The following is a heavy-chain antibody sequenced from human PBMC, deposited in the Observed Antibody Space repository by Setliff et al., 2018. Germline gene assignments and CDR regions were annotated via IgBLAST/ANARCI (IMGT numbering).Heavy chain of an antibody. J-gene: IGHJ6*03. CDR2: IKWNGGDR. V-gene: IGHV3-20*04. D-gene: IGHD3-22*01. CDR1: GFTFDDYD. Sequence: PGGSLRLSCVASGFTFDDYDMAWVRQAPGKGLEWVAGIKWNGGDRGYADSVRGRFTISRDKAHHSLFLQMNSLRAEDTAVYYCARLALTGYDSSGYYYALDYYYYMDVWGKGTTVTVSS. CDR3: ARLALTGYDSSGYYYALDYYYYMDV.